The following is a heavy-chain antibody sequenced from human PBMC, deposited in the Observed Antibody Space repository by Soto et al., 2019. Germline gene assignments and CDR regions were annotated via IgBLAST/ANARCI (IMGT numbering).Heavy chain of an antibody. CDR2: IIPIFGTA. Sequence: QVQLVQSGAEVKKPGSSVKVSCKASGGTFSSYAISWVRQAPGQGLEWMGGIIPIFGTANYAQKFQGRATITADESTSTAYRGLSSLGSEDTAVCYCARGLEFAKHFDYWGQGTLVTVSS. V-gene: IGHV1-69*01. D-gene: IGHD5-12*01. J-gene: IGHJ4*02. CDR3: ARGLEFAKHFDY. CDR1: GGTFSSYA.